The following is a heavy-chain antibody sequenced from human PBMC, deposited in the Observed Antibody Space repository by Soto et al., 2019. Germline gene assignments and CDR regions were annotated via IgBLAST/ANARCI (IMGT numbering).Heavy chain of an antibody. Sequence: SETLSLTCAVSGYSISSSNWWGWIRQPPGKGLEWIGYIYYSGSTYYNPSLKSRVTMSVDTSKNQFSLKLSSVTAADTAVYFCARNGPTAVAERCFDYWGQATLLTVCS. J-gene: IGHJ4*02. CDR1: GYSISSSNW. CDR3: ARNGPTAVAERCFDY. CDR2: IYYSGST. V-gene: IGHV4-28*01. D-gene: IGHD6-19*01.